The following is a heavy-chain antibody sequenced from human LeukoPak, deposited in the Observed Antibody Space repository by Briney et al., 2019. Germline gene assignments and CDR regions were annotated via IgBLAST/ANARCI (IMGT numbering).Heavy chain of an antibody. CDR3: ARAPRFCSGGSCYSLFVAFDI. CDR2: INHSGST. Sequence: SETLSLTCAVYVGSFSGYYWSWIRQPPWKGQEWIGEINHSGSTNYNPSLKSRVTISVDTSKNQFSLKLSSVTAADTAVYYCARAPRFCSGGSCYSLFVAFDIWGQGTMVTVSS. CDR1: VGSFSGYY. V-gene: IGHV4-34*01. D-gene: IGHD2-15*01. J-gene: IGHJ3*02.